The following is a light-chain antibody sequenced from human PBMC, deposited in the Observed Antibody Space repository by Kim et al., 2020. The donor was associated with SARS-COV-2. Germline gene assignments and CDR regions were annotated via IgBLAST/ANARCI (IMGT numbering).Light chain of an antibody. V-gene: IGKV3-20*01. J-gene: IGKJ2*01. CDR3: QQYGSPPYT. Sequence: LSAGDRATLPSRARQSVSSSYLAWYEHIPGQAPRPLSYDSASRATGIPDRFSGSGSGTDFPLTISRLEPEDFAVYYCQQYGSPPYTFGQGTKLEI. CDR2: DSA. CDR1: QSVSSSY.